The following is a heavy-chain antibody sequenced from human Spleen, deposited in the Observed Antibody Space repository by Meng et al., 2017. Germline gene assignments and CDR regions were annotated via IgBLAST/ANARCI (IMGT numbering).Heavy chain of an antibody. Sequence: GGSLRLSCEASGFSFSDTYMTWIRQAPGRGLEWISHISHDSSTIYYADSVKGRFTVSRDNAKNSLYLQMNSLRAEDTAVYYCARDLGDYVWGSYRYIFYFDYWGQGTLVTVSS. V-gene: IGHV3-11*04. J-gene: IGHJ4*02. CDR3: ARDLGDYVWGSYRYIFYFDY. D-gene: IGHD3-16*02. CDR1: GFSFSDTY. CDR2: ISHDSSTI.